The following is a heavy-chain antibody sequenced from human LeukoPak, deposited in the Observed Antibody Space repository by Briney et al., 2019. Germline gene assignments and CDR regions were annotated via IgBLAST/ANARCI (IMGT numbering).Heavy chain of an antibody. CDR2: IKQDGSEK. CDR3: ARGQTTMTN. V-gene: IGHV3-7*03. CDR1: GFTFISYW. J-gene: IGHJ4*02. D-gene: IGHD4-17*01. Sequence: GGSLRLSCAASGFTFISYWMSWVGQAPGKGLEWVANIKQDGSEKYYVDSVKGRFTISRDNAKNSLYLQMNSLRAEDTAVYFCARGQTTMTNWGQGTLVTVSS.